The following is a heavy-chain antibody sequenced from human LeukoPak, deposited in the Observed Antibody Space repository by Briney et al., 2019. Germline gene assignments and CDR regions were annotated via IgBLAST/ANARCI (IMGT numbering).Heavy chain of an antibody. J-gene: IGHJ4*02. CDR1: GGTFSSYA. CDR3: ARHDGRGGATMGALDS. CDR2: IIPIFGTA. D-gene: IGHD5-12*01. V-gene: IGHV1-69*13. Sequence: ASVKVSCKASGGTFSSYAISWVRQAPGQGLEWMGGIIPIFGTANYAQKFQGRVTITADESTSTAYMELSSLRSEDTAVYYCARHDGRGGATMGALDSWGQGSLVTVSS.